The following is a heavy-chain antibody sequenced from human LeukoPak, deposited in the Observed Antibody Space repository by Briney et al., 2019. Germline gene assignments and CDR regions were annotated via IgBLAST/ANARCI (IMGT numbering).Heavy chain of an antibody. CDR1: GGSFSGFY. CDR2: INHSGST. D-gene: IGHD2-2*02. V-gene: IGHV4-34*01. J-gene: IGHJ4*02. Sequence: SETLSLTCSVYGGSFSGFYWNWIRQPPGKGLEWIGEINHSGSTHYSPSLKSRLSISVDPSKNQFSLKLSSVTAADTAVYYCARLCSSTSCYTYWGQGTLVTVSS. CDR3: ARLCSSTSCYTY.